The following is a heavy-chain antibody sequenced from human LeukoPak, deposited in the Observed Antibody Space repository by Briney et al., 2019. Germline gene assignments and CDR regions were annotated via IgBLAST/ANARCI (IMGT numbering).Heavy chain of an antibody. CDR1: GFTFSGSA. Sequence: GGSLRLSCTASGFTFSGSAMHWVRQASGKGLEWVGRIRSKANSYATAYAASVKGRFTISRDDSKNTAYLQMNSLRAEDTAVYYCARALWFGETFPAYWGQGTLVTVSS. J-gene: IGHJ4*02. V-gene: IGHV3-73*01. D-gene: IGHD3-10*01. CDR2: IRSKANSYAT. CDR3: ARALWFGETFPAY.